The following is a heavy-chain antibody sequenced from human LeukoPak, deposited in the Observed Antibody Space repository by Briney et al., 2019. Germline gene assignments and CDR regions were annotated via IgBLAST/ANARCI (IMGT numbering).Heavy chain of an antibody. CDR2: ISSSSSTI. V-gene: IGHV3-48*04. J-gene: IGHJ4*02. Sequence: GGSLRLSCAASGFTFSSYSMNWVRRAPGKGLEWVSYISSSSSTIYYADSVKGRFTISRDNAKNSLYLQMNSLRAEDTAVYYCASLAHSSSWAYYFDYWGQGTLVTVSS. CDR1: GFTFSSYS. CDR3: ASLAHSSSWAYYFDY. D-gene: IGHD6-13*01.